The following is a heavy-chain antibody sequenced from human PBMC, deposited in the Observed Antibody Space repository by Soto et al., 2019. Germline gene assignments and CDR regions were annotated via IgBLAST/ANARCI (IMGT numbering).Heavy chain of an antibody. CDR2: ISGSGGNT. CDR3: ARKGPPRDAFDI. J-gene: IGHJ3*02. CDR1: GFTFRNYA. Sequence: DVELLESGGDLVQPGGSLRLSCAASGFTFRNYAMSWVRQAPGKGPEWVSTISGSGGNTGYADSVKGRFTISRDNSMNTLYLQMNSLRVDDTAVYFCARKGPPRDAFDIWGQGTMVTVSS. V-gene: IGHV3-23*01.